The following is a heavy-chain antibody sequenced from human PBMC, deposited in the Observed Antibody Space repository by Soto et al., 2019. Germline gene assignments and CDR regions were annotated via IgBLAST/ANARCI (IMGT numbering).Heavy chain of an antibody. Sequence: PGGSLRLSCAASGFTFSSYSRNWVRQAPGKGLEWVSYISSSSSTIYYADSVKGRFTISRDNAKNSLYLQMNSLRAEDTAVYYCARDLIYCSGGSCYSVWGQGTLVTVSS. CDR3: ARDLIYCSGGSCYSV. D-gene: IGHD2-15*01. CDR1: GFTFSSYS. J-gene: IGHJ4*02. CDR2: ISSSSSTI. V-gene: IGHV3-48*01.